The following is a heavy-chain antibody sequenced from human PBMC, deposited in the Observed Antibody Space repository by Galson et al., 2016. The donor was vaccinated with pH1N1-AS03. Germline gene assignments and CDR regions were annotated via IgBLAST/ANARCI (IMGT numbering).Heavy chain of an antibody. CDR3: AAGRTNAFDF. Sequence: ETLSLTCVVSGGSISSSTWWSWVRQSPRKGLEWIGEIYHSGSTNYNPSLKSRVTMSVGKSKNQFSLKLNSVTAADTAVYYCAAGRTNAFDFWGQGTTVTVSS. J-gene: IGHJ3*01. V-gene: IGHV4-4*02. D-gene: IGHD1-14*01. CDR1: GGSISSSTW. CDR2: IYHSGST.